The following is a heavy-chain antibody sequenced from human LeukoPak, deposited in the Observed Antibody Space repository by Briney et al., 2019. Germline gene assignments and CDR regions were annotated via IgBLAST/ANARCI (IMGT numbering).Heavy chain of an antibody. Sequence: PSETLSLTCTVSGGSINPYYWSWIRQSPGKGLEWIGYIYYRGNTIYNPSLKSRVTISLDTSKNHFSLKLNSVTAADTAVYYCARSGSGSYGPADYWGQGTLVTVSA. D-gene: IGHD3-10*01. CDR1: GGSINPYY. CDR3: ARSGSGSYGPADY. CDR2: IYYRGNT. J-gene: IGHJ4*02. V-gene: IGHV4-59*01.